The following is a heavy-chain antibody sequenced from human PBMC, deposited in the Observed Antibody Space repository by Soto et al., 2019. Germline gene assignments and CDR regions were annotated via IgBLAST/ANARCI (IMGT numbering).Heavy chain of an antibody. CDR1: GGAFNGYY. V-gene: IGHV4-34*01. Sequence: QVHLQQWGAGLLKPSETLSLTCAVNGGAFNGYYWTWIRQSPGKGLQWIGEINHSGTVDYNPSLKSRVTFSIDTSKKQVSLTLTFVTAADTAVYYCARAGGALVRGSIGGFDYWGQGTLVTVSS. CDR2: INHSGTV. CDR3: ARAGGALVRGSIGGFDY. D-gene: IGHD3-10*01. J-gene: IGHJ4*02.